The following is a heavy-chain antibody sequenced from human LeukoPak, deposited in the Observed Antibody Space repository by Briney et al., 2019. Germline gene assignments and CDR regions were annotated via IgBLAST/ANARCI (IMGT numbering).Heavy chain of an antibody. CDR1: GLTGSHDY. CDR3: IVFGDSNH. J-gene: IGHJ5*02. V-gene: IGHV3-53*01. D-gene: IGHD4-17*01. CDR2: THSSGGT. Sequence: GGSMRLSCAASGLTGSHDYMSWVHQAPGKGLEWVSATHSSGGTYYADSVKGRFTISRDTSKNTLYLQINSLSVEDTAVYYCIVFGDSNHWGQGTLVTVSS.